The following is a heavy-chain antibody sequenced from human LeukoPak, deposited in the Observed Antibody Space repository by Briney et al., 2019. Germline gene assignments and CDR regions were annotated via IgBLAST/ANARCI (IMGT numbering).Heavy chain of an antibody. CDR3: ARGSLFSWFDP. D-gene: IGHD3-10*02. Sequence: PSETLSLTCAVYGGSFSGYYWSWIRQPPGKGLEWIGEINHSGSTNYNPSLKSPVTISVDTSKNQFSLKLSSVTAADTAVYYCARGSLFSWFDPWGQGTLVTVSS. V-gene: IGHV4-34*01. CDR2: INHSGST. J-gene: IGHJ5*02. CDR1: GGSFSGYY.